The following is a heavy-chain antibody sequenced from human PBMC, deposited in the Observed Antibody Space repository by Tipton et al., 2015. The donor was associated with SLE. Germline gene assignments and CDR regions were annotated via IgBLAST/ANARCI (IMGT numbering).Heavy chain of an antibody. CDR3: ATAGGSGSNDAFDI. V-gene: IGHV4-61*09. J-gene: IGHJ3*02. CDR1: GGSISSGGYY. Sequence: TLSLTCTVSGGSISSGGYYWSWIRQPAGKGLEWIGYIYTTGSTNYNPSLKSRVTISVDTSKNQFSLKLSPVTAADTAVYYCATAGGSGSNDAFDIWGQGTMVTVSS. CDR2: IYTTGST. D-gene: IGHD3-10*01.